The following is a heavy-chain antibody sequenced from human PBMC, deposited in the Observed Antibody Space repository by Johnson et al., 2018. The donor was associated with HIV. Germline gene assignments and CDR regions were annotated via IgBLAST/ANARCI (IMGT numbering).Heavy chain of an antibody. CDR2: ISSNGGST. V-gene: IGHV3-64*01. Sequence: VQLVESGGGLVQPGGSLRLSCAASGFTFSSYAMHWVRQAPGKGLEYVSAISSNGGSTYYANSVKGRFTISRDNSKNTLYLQMGSLRAEDMAVYHCARMGGHHGFDIWGQGTMVTVSS. CDR1: GFTFSSYA. J-gene: IGHJ3*02. CDR3: ARMGGHHGFDI. D-gene: IGHD3-16*01.